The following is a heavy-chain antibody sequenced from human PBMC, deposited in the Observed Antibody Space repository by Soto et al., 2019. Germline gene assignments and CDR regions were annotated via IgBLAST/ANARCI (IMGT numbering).Heavy chain of an antibody. J-gene: IGHJ6*02. D-gene: IGHD2-2*01. V-gene: IGHV4-30-2*01. CDR1: CGSISSGGYS. CDR3: AREELYCSSTSCYGYGMDV. Sequence: LSLTCAVSCGSISSGGYSWSWIRQPPGKGLEWIGYIYHSGSTYYNPSLKSRVTISVDRSKNQFSLKLSSVTAADTAVYYCAREELYCSSTSCYGYGMDVWGQGTTVTVSS. CDR2: IYHSGST.